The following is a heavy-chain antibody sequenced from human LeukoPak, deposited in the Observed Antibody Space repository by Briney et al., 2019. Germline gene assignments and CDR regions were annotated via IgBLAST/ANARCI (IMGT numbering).Heavy chain of an antibody. J-gene: IGHJ6*02. D-gene: IGHD6-19*01. CDR2: TSDRGDYT. CDR3: ANADSSGWYVPEYGMDV. V-gene: IGHV3-23*01. CDR1: GFTFTSYS. Sequence: GGSLRLSCAASGFTFTSYSMSWVRQAPGKGLEWVSGTSDRGDYTYYADSVKGRFTISRDNSKNTLYLQMNSLRAEDTAVYYCANADSSGWYVPEYGMDVWGQGTTVTVSS.